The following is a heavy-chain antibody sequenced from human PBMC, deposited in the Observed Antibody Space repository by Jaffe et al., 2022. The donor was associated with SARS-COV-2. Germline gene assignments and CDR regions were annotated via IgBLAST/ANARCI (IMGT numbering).Heavy chain of an antibody. CDR2: ISWNSGSI. J-gene: IGHJ4*02. CDR3: AKGVRDGYNLSGFFPY. CDR1: GFTFDDYA. Sequence: EVQLVESGGGLVQPGRSLRLSCAASGFTFDDYAMHWVRQAPGKGLEWVSGISWNSGSIGYADSVKGRFTISRDNAKNSLYLQMNSLRAEDTALYYCAKGVRDGYNLSGFFPYWGQGTLVTVSS. D-gene: IGHD5-12*01. V-gene: IGHV3-9*01.